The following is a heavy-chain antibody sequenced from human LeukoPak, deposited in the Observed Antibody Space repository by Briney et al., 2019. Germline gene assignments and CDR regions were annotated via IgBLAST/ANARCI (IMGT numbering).Heavy chain of an antibody. J-gene: IGHJ5*02. CDR1: GYTFTSYG. CDR2: ISAYNGNT. V-gene: IGHV1-18*01. D-gene: IGHD3-16*02. CDR3: ARVVRLGELSSNWFDP. Sequence: ASVKVSCKASGYTFTSYGISWVRQAPGQGLEWMGWISAYNGNTNYAQKLQGRVTMTRDTSISTAYMELSRLRSDDTAVYYCARVVRLGELSSNWFDPWGQGTLVTVSS.